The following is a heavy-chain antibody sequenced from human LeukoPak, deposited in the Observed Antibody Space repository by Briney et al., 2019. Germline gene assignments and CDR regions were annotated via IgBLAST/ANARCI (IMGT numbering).Heavy chain of an antibody. D-gene: IGHD3-3*01. CDR1: GFTLSTYW. Sequence: GGSLRLSCAASGFTLSTYWMSWVRQAPGKGLEWVAHIKQDGSQEYYVDSVKGRFTISRDSAKNSLYLQMNSLRAEDTAVYYCARGVPYDSWSGPHYSDYWGQGTLVTVSS. CDR2: IKQDGSQE. J-gene: IGHJ4*02. CDR3: ARGVPYDSWSGPHYSDY. V-gene: IGHV3-7*01.